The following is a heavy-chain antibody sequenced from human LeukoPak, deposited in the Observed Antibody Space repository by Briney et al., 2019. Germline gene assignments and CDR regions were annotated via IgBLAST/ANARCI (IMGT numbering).Heavy chain of an antibody. D-gene: IGHD3-10*01. V-gene: IGHV3-74*01. J-gene: IGHJ6*02. CDR2: INSDGSST. CDR3: ARDYGRSRDYGMDV. CDR1: GFAFSSYW. Sequence: GGSLRLSWAASGFAFSSYWMHWVRQAPGKGLVWVSRINSDGSSTTYADSVEGRFTISRDNAKNTLYLQMNSLRAEDTAVYYCARDYGRSRDYGMDVWGQGTTVTVSS.